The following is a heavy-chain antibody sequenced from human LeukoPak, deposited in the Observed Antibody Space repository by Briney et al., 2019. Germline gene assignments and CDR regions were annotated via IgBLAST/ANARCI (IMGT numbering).Heavy chain of an antibody. J-gene: IGHJ4*02. CDR2: IIPILGIA. Sequence: SVKVSCKASGGTFSSYTISWVRQAPGKGLEWMGRIIPILGIANYEQTFQGRVTITADKPTSAAYMELSSLRPEDTAVYYCARDPGREWLLRGLYFDYWGQGTRVTVSS. CDR3: ARDPGREWLLRGLYFDY. CDR1: GGTFSSYT. D-gene: IGHD3-3*01. V-gene: IGHV1-69*04.